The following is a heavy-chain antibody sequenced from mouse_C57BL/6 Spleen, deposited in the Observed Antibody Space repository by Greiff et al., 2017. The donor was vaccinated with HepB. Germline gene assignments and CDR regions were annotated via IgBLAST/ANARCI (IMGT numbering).Heavy chain of an antibody. Sequence: QVQLQQSGAELVRPGTSVKVSCKASGYAFTNYLIEWVKQRPGQGLEWIGVINPGSGGTNYNEKVKGKATLTADKSSSTAYMQLSSLTSEDSAVYFCARSDYYGSPWYFDVWGTGTTVTVSS. CDR2: INPGSGGT. J-gene: IGHJ1*03. D-gene: IGHD1-1*01. CDR1: GYAFTNYL. CDR3: ARSDYYGSPWYFDV. V-gene: IGHV1-54*01.